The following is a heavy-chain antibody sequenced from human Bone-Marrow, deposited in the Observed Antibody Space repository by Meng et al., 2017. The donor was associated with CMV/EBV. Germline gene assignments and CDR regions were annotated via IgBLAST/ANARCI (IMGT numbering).Heavy chain of an antibody. CDR2: IIPIFGTA. CDR3: ARGDRSGYYYDEFDD. J-gene: IGHJ4*02. Sequence: SVKVSCKASGGTFSSYAISWVRQAPGQGLEWMGGIIPIFGTANYAQKFQGRVTITTDESTSTAYMELSSLRSEDTAVYYCARGDRSGYYYDEFDDWGQGTRVTGSS. CDR1: GGTFSSYA. V-gene: IGHV1-69*05. D-gene: IGHD3-22*01.